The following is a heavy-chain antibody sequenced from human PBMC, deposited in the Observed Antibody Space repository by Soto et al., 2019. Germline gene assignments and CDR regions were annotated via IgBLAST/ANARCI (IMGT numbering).Heavy chain of an antibody. V-gene: IGHV3-33*01. J-gene: IGHJ4*02. Sequence: QVQLVESGGGVVQPGRSLRLSCAASGFTFSSYGMHWVRQAPGKGLEWAAVIWYDGSNKYYADSVKGRFTISRDNSKNTLYLQMNSLRAEDTAVYYCASGGGDYWGQGTLVTVSS. CDR3: ASGGGDY. D-gene: IGHD2-15*01. CDR2: IWYDGSNK. CDR1: GFTFSSYG.